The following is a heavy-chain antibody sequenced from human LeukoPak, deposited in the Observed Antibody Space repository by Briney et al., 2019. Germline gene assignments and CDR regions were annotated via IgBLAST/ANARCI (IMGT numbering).Heavy chain of an antibody. CDR1: GYTFSSYA. D-gene: IGHD5-24*01. CDR3: ARPSRWLQYLYFDY. CDR2: INAGNGNT. V-gene: IGHV1-3*01. Sequence: ASVKVSCKASGYTFSSYAMHWVRQAPGQRLEWMGWINAGNGNTKYSQKFQGRVTITRDTSASTAYMELSSLRSEDTAVYYCARPSRWLQYLYFDYWGQGTLVTVSS. J-gene: IGHJ4*02.